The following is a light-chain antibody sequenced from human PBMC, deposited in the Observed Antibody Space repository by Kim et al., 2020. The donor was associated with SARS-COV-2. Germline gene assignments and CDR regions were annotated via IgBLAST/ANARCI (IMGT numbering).Light chain of an antibody. CDR1: QSINNW. CDR3: KQYSSFPIT. Sequence: AVVGDRVTITCRASQSINNWLAWCQQKPGKAPKILIHDASSLGSGVPSRFSGSGSGTEFTLSISSLQPDDFATYYCKQYSSFPITFGQGTRLEIK. J-gene: IGKJ5*01. CDR2: DAS. V-gene: IGKV1-5*01.